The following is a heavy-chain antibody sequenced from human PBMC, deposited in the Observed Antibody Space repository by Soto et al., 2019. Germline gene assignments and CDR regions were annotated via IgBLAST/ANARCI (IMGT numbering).Heavy chain of an antibody. V-gene: IGHV4-30-2*01. CDR3: ARATFIRKGYYDATDYYYFDS. Sequence: SXPLSLTCRVSGGSIRSGGVSWRWIQPTPGEGLECICYIYYSGSTYYNPSLKSRVAISVDRSKDEFSLSLSSVTAADTAVYYCARATFIRKGYYDATDYYYFDSWGQGTLVSV. CDR1: GGSIRSGGVS. CDR2: IYYSGST. D-gene: IGHD3-22*01. J-gene: IGHJ4*02.